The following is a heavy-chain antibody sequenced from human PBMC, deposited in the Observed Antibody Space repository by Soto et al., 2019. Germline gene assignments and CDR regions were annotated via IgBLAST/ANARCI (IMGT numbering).Heavy chain of an antibody. CDR1: GGSISSGGYS. J-gene: IGHJ5*02. Sequence: QLQLQESGSGLVKPSQTLSLTCAVSGGSISSGGYSWSWIRQPPGKGLEWIGYIYHSGSTYYNPSLKSRVPISEDRPKNQFSRKLSSGPAAATPVYYWARVPDRWGQGPLVPVPP. CDR3: ARVPDR. D-gene: IGHD2-2*01. V-gene: IGHV4-30-2*01. CDR2: IYHSGST.